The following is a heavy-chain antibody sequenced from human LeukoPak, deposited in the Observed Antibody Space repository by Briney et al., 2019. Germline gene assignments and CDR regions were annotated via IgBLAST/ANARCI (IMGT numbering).Heavy chain of an antibody. CDR1: GDSISSGSYY. Sequence: SETLSLTCTVSGDSISSGSYYWTWIRQPAGKGLEWIGRIYISGSTNYNPSLKSRVTISVDTSKNQFSLKLSSVTAADTAVYYCVNYYDSSDYQQPNHFDYWGQGTLVTVSS. CDR3: VNYYDSSDYQQPNHFDY. V-gene: IGHV4-61*02. CDR2: IYISGST. J-gene: IGHJ4*02. D-gene: IGHD3-22*01.